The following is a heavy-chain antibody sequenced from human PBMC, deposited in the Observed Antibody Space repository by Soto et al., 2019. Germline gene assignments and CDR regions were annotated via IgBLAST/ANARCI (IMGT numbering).Heavy chain of an antibody. CDR1: GYTFTSYA. Sequence: ASVKVSCKASGYTFTSYAMHWVRQAPGQRLEWMGWINAGNGNTKYSQKFQGRVTITRDTSASTAYMELSSLRSEDTAMYYCATQPLSLYSHETSGYLRGVYWGQGTLVTV. CDR2: INAGNGNT. J-gene: IGHJ4*02. V-gene: IGHV1-3*01. D-gene: IGHD3-22*01. CDR3: ATQPLSLYSHETSGYLRGVY.